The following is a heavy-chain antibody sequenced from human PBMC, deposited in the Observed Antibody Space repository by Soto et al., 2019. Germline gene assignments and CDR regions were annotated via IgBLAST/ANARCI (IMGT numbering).Heavy chain of an antibody. D-gene: IGHD6-19*01. Sequence: QVQLVESGGGVVQTGRSLRLSCAASGFTFSSYGMHWVRQAPGKGLEWVAVISYDGSNKYYADSVKCRFTISRDNSKNTLYLQMNSLRAEDTAVYYCAKTTRYSSGWYVDYWGQGTLVTVSS. V-gene: IGHV3-30*18. CDR3: AKTTRYSSGWYVDY. CDR2: ISYDGSNK. J-gene: IGHJ4*02. CDR1: GFTFSSYG.